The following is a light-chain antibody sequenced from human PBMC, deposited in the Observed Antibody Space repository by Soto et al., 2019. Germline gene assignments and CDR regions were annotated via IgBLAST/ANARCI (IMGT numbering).Light chain of an antibody. V-gene: IGKV3-11*01. Sequence: IVLTQSPVTLALSPEERALLSCRASQSVSTSLAWYQHKPGQTPRLFIYDASKRAPGIPARFSGSGSGTDFTLTISSLEPEDFAVYYCQVRDVWPSFGQGTKVDIK. CDR3: QVRDVWPS. J-gene: IGKJ1*01. CDR1: QSVSTS. CDR2: DAS.